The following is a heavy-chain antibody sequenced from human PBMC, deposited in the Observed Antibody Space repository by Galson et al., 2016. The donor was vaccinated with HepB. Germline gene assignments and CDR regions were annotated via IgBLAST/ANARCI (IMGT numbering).Heavy chain of an antibody. CDR1: GFTSSNFG. CDR2: IEQDGTDK. D-gene: IGHD1-26*01. V-gene: IGHV3-7*01. CDR3: ARSWGRGSQTYPLEH. J-gene: IGHJ4*02. Sequence: SLRLSCAASGFTSSNFGFHWVRQAPGKGLEWVANIEQDGTDKYYVDSVKGRFTISRDNAKNSLFLQMNSLRAEDTAVYYCARSWGRGSQTYPLEHWGQGTLVTVSS.